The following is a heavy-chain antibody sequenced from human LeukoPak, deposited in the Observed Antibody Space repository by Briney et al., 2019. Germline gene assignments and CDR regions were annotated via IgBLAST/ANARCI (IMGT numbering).Heavy chain of an antibody. D-gene: IGHD6-19*01. Sequence: SETLSLTCAVYGGSFSGYYWSWIRQPPGKGLEWIGEINHSGSTNYNPSLKSRVTISVDTSKNQFSLKLSSVTAADTAVYYCARVRNSGCDYWGQGTLVTAS. CDR2: INHSGST. CDR1: GGSFSGYY. V-gene: IGHV4-34*01. J-gene: IGHJ4*02. CDR3: ARVRNSGCDY.